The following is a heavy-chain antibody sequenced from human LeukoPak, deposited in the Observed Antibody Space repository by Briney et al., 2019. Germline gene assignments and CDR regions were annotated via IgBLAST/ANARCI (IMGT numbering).Heavy chain of an antibody. J-gene: IGHJ3*02. Sequence: PSETLSLTCAVYGGSFSGYYWSWIRQPPGKGLEWIGEINHSGSTNYNPSLKSRVTISVDTSKNQFSLKLSSVTAADTAVYYCARGRPSMVRGIYIWGQGTMVTVSS. D-gene: IGHD3-10*01. CDR1: GGSFSGYY. V-gene: IGHV4-34*01. CDR2: INHSGST. CDR3: ARGRPSMVRGIYI.